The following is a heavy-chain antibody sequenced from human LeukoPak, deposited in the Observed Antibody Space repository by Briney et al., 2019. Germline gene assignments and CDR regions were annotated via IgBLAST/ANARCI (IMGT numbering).Heavy chain of an antibody. Sequence: SETLSLTCTVSGGSISSSSYYWSWIRQPPGKGLEWIGEINHSGSTNYNPSLKSRVTISVDTSKNQFSLKLSSVTAADTAVYYCAWHSDYYDSSGYFDNWGQGTLVTVSS. D-gene: IGHD3-22*01. CDR3: AWHSDYYDSSGYFDN. V-gene: IGHV4-39*07. CDR2: INHSGST. J-gene: IGHJ4*02. CDR1: GGSISSSSYY.